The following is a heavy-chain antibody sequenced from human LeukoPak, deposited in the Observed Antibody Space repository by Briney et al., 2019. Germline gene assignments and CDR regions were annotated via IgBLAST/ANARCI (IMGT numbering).Heavy chain of an antibody. CDR1: GYIFTGHY. Sequence: ASVKVSCKASGYIFTGHYLHWVRQAPGQGLEWMGWIDPNSGDRKYAHKFQGRVTMTRDTSISTAYMELNSLTSDDTAIYFCARDLIEGWAFDIWGQGTMVTVSS. CDR2: IDPNSGDR. CDR3: ARDLIEGWAFDI. D-gene: IGHD2-15*01. J-gene: IGHJ3*02. V-gene: IGHV1-2*07.